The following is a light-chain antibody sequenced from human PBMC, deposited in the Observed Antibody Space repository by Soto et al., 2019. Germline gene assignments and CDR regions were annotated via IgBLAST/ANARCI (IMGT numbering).Light chain of an antibody. CDR3: QQYANYWT. J-gene: IGKJ1*01. CDR1: QPISSW. V-gene: IGKV1-5*01. CDR2: DAS. Sequence: DIQMTQSPPTLSASVGDRVTITCRASQPISSWLAWYHQKPGKAPKLLIYDASNLESGVPSRFSGSGSGKEFTLTISSLQPEDFGIYYCQQYANYWTFGQGTKVEIK.